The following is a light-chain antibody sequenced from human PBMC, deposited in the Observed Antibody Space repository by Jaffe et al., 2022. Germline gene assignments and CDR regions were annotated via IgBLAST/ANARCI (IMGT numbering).Light chain of an antibody. Sequence: QSVLTQPPSVSAAAGQRVTISCSGSNSNIGINFVSWYQHLPGTAPKLLIFDNDNRHSGIPDRYSGSKSGTSATLDISGLQTGDEADYYCGTWDSRLSAVVFGGGTKVTVV. V-gene: IGLV1-51*01. CDR3: GTWDSRLSAVV. CDR2: DND. CDR1: NSNIGINF. J-gene: IGLJ2*01.